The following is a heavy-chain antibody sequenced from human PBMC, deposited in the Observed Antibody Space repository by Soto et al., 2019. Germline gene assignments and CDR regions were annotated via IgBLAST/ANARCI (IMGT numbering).Heavy chain of an antibody. J-gene: IGHJ4*02. CDR1: GDSISAYS. D-gene: IGHD5-12*01. Sequence: QVQLQVSAPGLVKPSETLSLTCTVSGDSISAYSWSWVRQPPGKGLEWIGNIHHNGNTKYNPSLKSRVTLTVDTSKDQFSLTLMSVTAADTANYFCAREGNLGRWLQPLDFWGQGTLVTVSS. V-gene: IGHV4-59*01. CDR3: AREGNLGRWLQPLDF. CDR2: IHHNGNT.